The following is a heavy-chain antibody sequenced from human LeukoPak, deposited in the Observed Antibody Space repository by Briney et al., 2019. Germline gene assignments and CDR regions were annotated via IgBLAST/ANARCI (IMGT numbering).Heavy chain of an antibody. V-gene: IGHV3-11*06. CDR3: ARDNRREVGGIVVVVAAPYY. CDR1: GFTFSDYY. J-gene: IGHJ4*02. Sequence: SGGSLRLSCAASGFTFSDYYMSWIRQAPGKGLEWVSYISSSSSYTNYADSVKGRFTISRDNAKNSLYLQMNSLRAEDTAVYYCARDNRREVGGIVVVVAAPYYWGQGTLVTVSS. CDR2: ISSSSSYT. D-gene: IGHD2-15*01.